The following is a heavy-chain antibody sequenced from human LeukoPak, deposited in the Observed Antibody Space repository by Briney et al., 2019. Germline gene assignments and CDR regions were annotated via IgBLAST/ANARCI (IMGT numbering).Heavy chain of an antibody. V-gene: IGHV4-59*01. CDR3: ARDVWVGYSYGFDY. J-gene: IGHJ4*02. CDR1: GGSISSYY. D-gene: IGHD5-18*01. CDR2: IYYRGST. Sequence: SETLSLTCTVSGGSISSYYWSWIRQPPGKGLEWIGYIYYRGSTNYNPSLKSRVTISVDTSKNQFSLKLSSVTAADTAVYYCARDVWVGYSYGFDYWGQGTLVTVSS.